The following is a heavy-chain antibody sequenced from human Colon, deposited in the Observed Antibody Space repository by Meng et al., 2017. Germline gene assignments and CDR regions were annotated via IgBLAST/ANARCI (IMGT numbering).Heavy chain of an antibody. J-gene: IGHJ5*01. D-gene: IGHD2-8*01. V-gene: IGHV3-74*01. CDR1: GFTFSNFW. Sequence: GESLKISCAASGFTFSNFWMHWDRQTPEKGLEWVSRIRSDGITTTYADSVKGRFSISRDNAKNTLYLQMDSLRAEDTGVYYCAKDGGNARNWFDSWGQGTRVTVSS. CDR2: IRSDGITT. CDR3: AKDGGNARNWFDS.